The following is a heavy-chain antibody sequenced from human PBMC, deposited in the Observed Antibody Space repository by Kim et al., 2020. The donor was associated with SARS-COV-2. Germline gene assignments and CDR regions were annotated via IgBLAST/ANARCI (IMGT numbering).Heavy chain of an antibody. V-gene: IGHV3-48*01. Sequence: GGSLRLSCAASGFTFSSSNMNWVRQAPGKGLEWISYISSSSSTISYADSVKGRFTISRDNAKNSLHLQMNSLRAEDTAVYYCASIQSSGWYPLYYFDYWGQGTLVIVSS. CDR3: ASIQSSGWYPLYYFDY. CDR2: ISSSSSTI. D-gene: IGHD6-19*01. CDR1: GFTFSSSN. J-gene: IGHJ4*02.